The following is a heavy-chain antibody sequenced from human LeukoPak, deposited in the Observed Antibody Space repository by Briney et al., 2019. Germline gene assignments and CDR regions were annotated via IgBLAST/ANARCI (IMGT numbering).Heavy chain of an antibody. V-gene: IGHV3-23*01. CDR2: IGGSGTRT. J-gene: IGHJ3*02. CDR3: ARDGSVKRAGAFDI. D-gene: IGHD3-10*01. Sequence: GGTLRLSCSASGFTFTTYGMNWVRQAPRKGLEWVSVIGGSGTRTYYADSVKGRFTISRDNSKNTLYLQMNSLRAEDTAVYYCARDGSVKRAGAFDIWGQGTMVTVSS. CDR1: GFTFTTYG.